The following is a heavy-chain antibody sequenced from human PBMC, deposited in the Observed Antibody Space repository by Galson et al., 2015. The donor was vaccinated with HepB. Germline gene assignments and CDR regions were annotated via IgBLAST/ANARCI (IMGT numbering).Heavy chain of an antibody. D-gene: IGHD4-23*01. CDR2: IIPILGTA. CDR1: GGTFSSYA. J-gene: IGHJ4*02. Sequence: SVKVSCKASGGTFSSYAISWVRQAPGQGLEWMGGIIPILGTANYAQKFQGRVTITADESTSTAYMELGSLRSEDTAVYYCARGFYGGNSSPDYWGQGTLVTVSS. CDR3: ARGFYGGNSSPDY. V-gene: IGHV1-69*13.